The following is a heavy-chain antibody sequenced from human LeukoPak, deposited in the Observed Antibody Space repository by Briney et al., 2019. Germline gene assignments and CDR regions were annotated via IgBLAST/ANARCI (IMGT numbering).Heavy chain of an antibody. D-gene: IGHD6-13*01. CDR1: GYTFTGYY. Sequence: ASVKVSCTASGYTFTGYYIHWVRQAPGQGFEWMAWINPNSGATDYAQKFQGRVTMTRDTSSSTVYMELSRLRYDDMAVYYCTRAAAAAPIDYWGQGTLVTVSS. CDR2: INPNSGAT. V-gene: IGHV1-2*02. CDR3: TRAAAAAPIDY. J-gene: IGHJ4*02.